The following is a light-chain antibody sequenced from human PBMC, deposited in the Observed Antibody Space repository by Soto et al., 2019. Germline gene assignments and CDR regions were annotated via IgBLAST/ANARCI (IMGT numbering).Light chain of an antibody. CDR2: GAS. J-gene: IGKJ2*02. CDR1: QSVSSN. V-gene: IGKV3-15*01. Sequence: EIVMTQSPATLSVSPGERATLSCRASQSVSSNLAWYQQKPGQAPRLLIYGASTRATGIPARFSGSGSGTEFTLPISSLQSEDFAGYYCQQYNNWPPWTFGQGTKLEIK. CDR3: QQYNNWPPWT.